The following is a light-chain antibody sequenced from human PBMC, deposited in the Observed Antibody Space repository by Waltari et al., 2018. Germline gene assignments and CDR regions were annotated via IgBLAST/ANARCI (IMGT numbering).Light chain of an antibody. Sequence: QSALTQPASVSGSPGQSITISCTGTSSDVGGYNYVSWYQNHPGKAPKVKIYDVSKLPSGVSNRFSGSKSGNTASLTISGLQAEDEADYYCSSYTSSSTSLYVFGTGTKVTVL. V-gene: IGLV2-14*03. J-gene: IGLJ1*01. CDR2: DVS. CDR3: SSYTSSSTSLYV. CDR1: SSDVGGYNY.